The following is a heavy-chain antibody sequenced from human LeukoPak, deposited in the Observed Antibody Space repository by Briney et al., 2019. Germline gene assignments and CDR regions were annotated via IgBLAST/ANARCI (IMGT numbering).Heavy chain of an antibody. Sequence: PGGSLRLSCAASGFTFRSYWMHWVRLPPGKGLVWVSRIKSDGSSTSYADFVKGRFTISRDNAENSLYLQMNSLRAEDAAVYYCARERVEQQLVLRYSYYYMDVWGKGTTVTVSS. D-gene: IGHD6-13*01. CDR3: ARERVEQQLVLRYSYYYMDV. CDR1: GFTFRSYW. V-gene: IGHV3-74*01. J-gene: IGHJ6*03. CDR2: IKSDGSST.